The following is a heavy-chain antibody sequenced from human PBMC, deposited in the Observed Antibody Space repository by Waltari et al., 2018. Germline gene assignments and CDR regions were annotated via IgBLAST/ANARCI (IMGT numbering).Heavy chain of an antibody. Sequence: EVQLLQSGAELKEPGTTVRISCKVSGYTFSDYYIPWVQQAPGKGLRWMGLVDPEDGETIYADNLQGRVTIGADTSTDTAFMELSSLRSEDTAVFYCATALGDSSSASRPFDFWGQGTMITVSS. J-gene: IGHJ3*01. D-gene: IGHD6-19*01. CDR2: VDPEDGET. V-gene: IGHV1-69-2*01. CDR1: GYTFSDYY. CDR3: ATALGDSSSASRPFDF.